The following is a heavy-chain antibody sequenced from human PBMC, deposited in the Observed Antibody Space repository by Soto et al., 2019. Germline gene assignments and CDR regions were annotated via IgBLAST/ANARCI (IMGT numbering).Heavy chain of an antibody. V-gene: IGHV3-23*01. J-gene: IGHJ4*02. Sequence: EVQLLESGGGLVQPGGSLRLSCAASGFTFSSSAMTWVRQAPGKGLEWVSAISSSGDSTYYADSVKGRFTISRDNSKNTLSLQMNSLRAEDAALYYCVKGGIVLRENYWGQGALVTVSS. D-gene: IGHD6-6*01. CDR3: VKGGIVLRENY. CDR1: GFTFSSSA. CDR2: ISSSGDST.